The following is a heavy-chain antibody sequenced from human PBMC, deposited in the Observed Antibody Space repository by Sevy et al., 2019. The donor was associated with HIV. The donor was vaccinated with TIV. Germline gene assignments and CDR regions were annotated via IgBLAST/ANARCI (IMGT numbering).Heavy chain of an antibody. CDR1: GGSISSYY. V-gene: IGHV4-4*07. D-gene: IGHD3-10*01. Sequence: SETLSLTCTVSGGSISSYYWSWIRQPAGKGLEWIGRIYTSGSTNYNPSLKSRVTMSVDTSKNLFSLKLSSVTAADTAVYYCARDSGRLWFGELLKGNWFDPWGQGTLVTVSS. CDR2: IYTSGST. J-gene: IGHJ5*02. CDR3: ARDSGRLWFGELLKGNWFDP.